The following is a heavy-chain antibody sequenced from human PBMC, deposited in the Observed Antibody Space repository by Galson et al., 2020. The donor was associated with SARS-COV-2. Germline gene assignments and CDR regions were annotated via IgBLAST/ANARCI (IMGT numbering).Heavy chain of an antibody. Sequence: TGGSLRLSCAASGFTFSSYAMHWVRQAPGKGLEWVAVISYDGSNKYYADSVKGRFTISRDNSKNTLYLQMNSLRAEDTAMYYCARESGSSIDYWGQGTLVTVSS. J-gene: IGHJ4*02. CDR2: ISYDGSNK. CDR1: GFTFSSYA. D-gene: IGHD1-26*01. V-gene: IGHV3-30-3*01. CDR3: ARESGSSIDY.